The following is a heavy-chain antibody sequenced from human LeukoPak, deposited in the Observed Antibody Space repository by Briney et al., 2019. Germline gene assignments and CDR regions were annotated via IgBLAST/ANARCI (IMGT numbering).Heavy chain of an antibody. Sequence: SQTLSLTCTVSGGSISSGGYYWSWIRQHPGKGLEWIGYIYHSGSTYYNPSLKSRVTISVDRSKNQFSLKLSSVTAADTAVYYCARDSHYYDSRGPVHAFDIWGQGTMVTVSS. CDR1: GGSISSGGYY. V-gene: IGHV4-30-2*01. D-gene: IGHD3-22*01. J-gene: IGHJ3*02. CDR3: ARDSHYYDSRGPVHAFDI. CDR2: IYHSGST.